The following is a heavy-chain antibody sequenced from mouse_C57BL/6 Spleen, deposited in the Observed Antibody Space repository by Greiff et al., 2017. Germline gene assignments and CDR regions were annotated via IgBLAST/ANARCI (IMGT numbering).Heavy chain of an antibody. V-gene: IGHV1-61*01. Sequence: VKLQQPGAELVRPGSSVKLSCKASGYTFTSYWMDWVKQRPGQGLEWIGNIYPSDSETHYNQKFKDKATLTVDKSSSTAYLQLSSLTSEDSAVYYWARFEVYEYDDYAMDYWGQGTSVTVSS. CDR3: ARFEVYEYDDYAMDY. J-gene: IGHJ4*01. CDR2: IYPSDSET. D-gene: IGHD2-4*01. CDR1: GYTFTSYW.